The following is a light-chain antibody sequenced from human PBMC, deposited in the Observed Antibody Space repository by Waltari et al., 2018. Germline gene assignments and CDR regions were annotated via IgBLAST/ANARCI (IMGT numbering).Light chain of an antibody. Sequence: DIQMTQSPSSLSASVGDRVTITCRASQSISSYLNWYQQKPGKAPKPLIYAASSLQSGVPSRFSGSGSGTDFTLTISSLQPEDFATYYCQQSYSTPRTFGQGTKVEIK. V-gene: IGKV1-39*01. CDR2: AAS. CDR3: QQSYSTPRT. CDR1: QSISSY. J-gene: IGKJ1*01.